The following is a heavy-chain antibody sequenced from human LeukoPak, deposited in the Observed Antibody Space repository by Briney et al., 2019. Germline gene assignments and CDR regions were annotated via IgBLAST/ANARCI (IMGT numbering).Heavy chain of an antibody. D-gene: IGHD6-6*01. J-gene: IGHJ4*02. Sequence: GGSLRLSCAASGFTFSSYEMNWVRQAPGKGLEWVSYISSSGSTIYYADSVKGRFTISRDNAKNTLYLQMNSLRAEDTAVYYCAREGSSVYFDYWGQGTLVTVSS. CDR2: ISSSGSTI. CDR1: GFTFSSYE. V-gene: IGHV3-48*03. CDR3: AREGSSVYFDY.